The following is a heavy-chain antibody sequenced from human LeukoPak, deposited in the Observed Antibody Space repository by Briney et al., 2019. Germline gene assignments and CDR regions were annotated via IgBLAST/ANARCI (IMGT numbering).Heavy chain of an antibody. Sequence: GGSLRLSCAASGFTFSSYNMNWVRQAPGKGLEWVSYISSSSSTIYYADSVKGRFTISRDNAKNTLYLQMNSLRAEDTAVYYCARDYGDYLLDYWGQGTLVTVSS. J-gene: IGHJ4*02. D-gene: IGHD4-17*01. CDR2: ISSSSSTI. CDR1: GFTFSSYN. V-gene: IGHV3-48*04. CDR3: ARDYGDYLLDY.